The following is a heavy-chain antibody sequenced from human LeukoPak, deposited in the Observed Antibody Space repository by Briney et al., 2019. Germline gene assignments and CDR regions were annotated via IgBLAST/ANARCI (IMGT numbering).Heavy chain of an antibody. Sequence: SETLSLTCAVSGYSISSGYYWAWIRPPPGKGLEWIGSIYHSGSTYYNPSLKSRVTISVDTSKNQFSLKLSSVTAADTAVYYCASHPGHYFDYWGQGTLVTVSS. V-gene: IGHV4-38-2*01. CDR1: GYSISSGYY. CDR2: IYHSGST. J-gene: IGHJ4*02. CDR3: ASHPGHYFDY.